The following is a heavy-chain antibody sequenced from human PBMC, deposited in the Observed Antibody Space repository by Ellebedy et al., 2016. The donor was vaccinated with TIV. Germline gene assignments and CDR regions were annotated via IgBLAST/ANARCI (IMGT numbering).Heavy chain of an antibody. CDR1: GFTFPGNA. D-gene: IGHD6-6*01. CDR2: ISGTGDST. J-gene: IGHJ4*02. V-gene: IGHV3-23*01. CDR3: VRGARSSSSFFDF. Sequence: GGSLRLXCVASGFTFPGNAMSWVRQAPGKRLEWVSAISGTGDSTFYPDSMKGRFTISRDNSKNTLYLQMNSLRAEDTAVYFCVRGARSSSSFFDFWGQGTLVTVSS.